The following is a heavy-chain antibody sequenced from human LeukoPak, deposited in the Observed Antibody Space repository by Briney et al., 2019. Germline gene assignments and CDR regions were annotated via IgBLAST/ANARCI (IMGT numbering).Heavy chain of an antibody. D-gene: IGHD6-13*01. J-gene: IGHJ1*01. CDR1: GYTFSVYY. CDR2: INPNSGGT. CDR3: ARGYPLSTTAAGTYFQH. V-gene: IGHV1-2*02. Sequence: ASVKVSCKASGYTFSVYYMHCVRQAPGQGLEWMGWINPNSGGTNYAQKLQGRVTMTRDTSISTAYMELSRLRSDDTAVYYCARGYPLSTTAAGTYFQHWGQGTLVTVSS.